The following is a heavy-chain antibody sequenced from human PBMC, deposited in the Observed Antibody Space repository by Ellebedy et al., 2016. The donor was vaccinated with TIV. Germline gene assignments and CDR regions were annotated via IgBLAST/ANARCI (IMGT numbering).Heavy chain of an antibody. V-gene: IGHV3-23*01. Sequence: GGSLRLSCAASGFTFGTFAMSWVRQAPGRGLEWVSAISRSGVSTYYADSVKGRFTISRDNSKNTVYLQMNSLRVEDTAVYYCAKAIFGEVITGSGAFDVWGQGTMVAVSP. J-gene: IGHJ3*01. D-gene: IGHD3-3*01. CDR2: ISRSGVST. CDR3: AKAIFGEVITGSGAFDV. CDR1: GFTFGTFA.